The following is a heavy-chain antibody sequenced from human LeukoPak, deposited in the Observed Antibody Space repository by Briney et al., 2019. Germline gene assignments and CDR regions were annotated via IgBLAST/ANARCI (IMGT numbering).Heavy chain of an antibody. D-gene: IGHD1-26*01. CDR1: GFTFSNYV. CDR2: ISGGGGST. Sequence: GGXLRLSCAASGFTFSNYVMXWVRQAPGXXLXXXSSISGGGGSTYYADSXXXRXXISRDNSKNTLYLQMNSLRAEDTAIYYCAEEVGATYPTFDYWGQGTLVTVSS. CDR3: AEEVGATYPTFDY. V-gene: IGHV3-23*01. J-gene: IGHJ4*02.